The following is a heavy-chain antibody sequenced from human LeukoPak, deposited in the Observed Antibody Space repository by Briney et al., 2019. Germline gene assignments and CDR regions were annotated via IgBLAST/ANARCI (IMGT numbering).Heavy chain of an antibody. D-gene: IGHD2-2*01. CDR3: AREFRRKPAAISSKYNWFDP. CDR2: IYYSGST. V-gene: IGHV4-59*12. Sequence: SETLSLTCTVSGGSISSYYWSWLRQPPGKGLEWIGYIYYSGSTNYNPSLKSRVTISVDTSKNQFSLKLSSVTAADTAVYYCAREFRRKPAAISSKYNWFDPWGQGTLVTVSS. CDR1: GGSISSYY. J-gene: IGHJ5*02.